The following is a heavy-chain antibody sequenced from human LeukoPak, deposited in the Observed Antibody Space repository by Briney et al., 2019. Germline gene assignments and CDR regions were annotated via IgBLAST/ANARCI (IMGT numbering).Heavy chain of an antibody. CDR1: GGSISRGGYY. V-gene: IGHV4-31*03. J-gene: IGHJ3*02. CDR2: IYHSGST. Sequence: SETLSLTCTVSGGSISRGGYYWTWIRQHPGKGLEWIGYIYHSGSTYYNPSLKSRVTISVDTSKNQFSLKLSSVTAADTAVYYCARADTAMVRDAFDIWGQGTMVTVSS. CDR3: ARADTAMVRDAFDI. D-gene: IGHD5-18*01.